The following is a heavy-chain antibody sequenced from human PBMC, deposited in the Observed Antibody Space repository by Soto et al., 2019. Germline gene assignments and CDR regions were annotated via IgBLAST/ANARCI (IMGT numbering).Heavy chain of an antibody. Sequence: XASLRLSCAASGFTFSSYWMHGVRQAPGKGLVWVSRINSDGSSTSYADSVKGRFTISRDNAKNTLYLQMNSLRAEDTAVYYCAREGSARRYYYGMDVWGQGTTVTVSS. J-gene: IGHJ6*02. V-gene: IGHV3-74*01. CDR2: INSDGSST. CDR1: GFTFSSYW. D-gene: IGHD6-6*01. CDR3: AREGSARRYYYGMDV.